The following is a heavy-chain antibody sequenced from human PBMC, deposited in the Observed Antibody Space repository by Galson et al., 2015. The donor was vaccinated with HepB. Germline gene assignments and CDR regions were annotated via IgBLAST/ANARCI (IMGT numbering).Heavy chain of an antibody. CDR3: ARGVRVYDHGLYWGPKRRQYHYYMDV. J-gene: IGHJ6*03. Sequence: TLSLTCTFSSDSFSSGTYYWNWIRQPAGKGLEWVGRISPSGTTNYNPSLKSRVSMSVDASNDQFSLMLTSVTVADTAIYYCARGVRVYDHGLYWGPKRRQYHYYMDVWGKGTTVTVSS. D-gene: IGHD3-16*01. CDR2: ISPSGTT. V-gene: IGHV4-61*02. CDR1: SDSFSSGTYY.